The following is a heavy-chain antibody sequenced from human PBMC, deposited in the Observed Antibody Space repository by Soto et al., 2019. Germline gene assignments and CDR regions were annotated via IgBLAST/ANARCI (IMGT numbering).Heavy chain of an antibody. D-gene: IGHD3-3*01. CDR3: AREIINTIFGVVINPDYYGMDV. CDR1: GYTFSTYG. CDR2: IGAHNGDT. Sequence: GASVKVSCKASGYTFSTYGFSWVRQAPGQGLEWMGWIGAHNGDTNYAQNFRGRVTMTRDTSTSTVYMELSSLRSEDTAVYYCAREIINTIFGVVINPDYYGMDVWGQGTTVTVSS. V-gene: IGHV1-18*01. J-gene: IGHJ6*02.